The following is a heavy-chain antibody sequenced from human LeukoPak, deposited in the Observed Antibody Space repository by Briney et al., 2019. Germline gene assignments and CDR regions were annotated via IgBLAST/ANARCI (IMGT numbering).Heavy chain of an antibody. J-gene: IGHJ4*02. V-gene: IGHV4-61*02. D-gene: IGHD2-2*01. CDR3: ARGPSTFDY. Sequence: PSETLSLTCTVSGGSISSGSYYWSWIRQPAGKGLEWIGRIYTSGSTNYNPSLKSRVTISVDTSKNQCSLKLSSVTAADTAVYYCARGPSTFDYWGQGTLVTVSS. CDR1: GGSISSGSYY. CDR2: IYTSGST.